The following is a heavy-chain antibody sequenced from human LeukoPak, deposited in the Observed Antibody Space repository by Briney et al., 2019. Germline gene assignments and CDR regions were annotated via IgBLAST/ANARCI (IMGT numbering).Heavy chain of an antibody. V-gene: IGHV3-30*18. Sequence: GGSLRLSCAASGFTFSSYGMHWVRQAPGKGLEWVAVISYDGSNKYYADSVKGRFTISRDNSKNTLYLQMNSLRAEDTAVYYCAKEHRNSIDYYYMDVWGKGTTVTVSS. CDR1: GFTFSSYG. J-gene: IGHJ6*03. D-gene: IGHD4-23*01. CDR2: ISYDGSNK. CDR3: AKEHRNSIDYYYMDV.